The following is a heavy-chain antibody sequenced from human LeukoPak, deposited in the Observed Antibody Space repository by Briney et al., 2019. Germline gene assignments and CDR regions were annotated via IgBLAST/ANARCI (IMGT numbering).Heavy chain of an antibody. V-gene: IGHV3-7*01. CDR1: GFTFSNYW. J-gene: IGHJ4*02. CDR3: AGGAGFLIDY. Sequence: GGSLRLSCAASGFTFSNYWMNWVRQAPGKGPEWVAIIKKDGSEKYYVDSVKGRFTISRGNAKNSLYLQMNSPRADDTAVYFCAGGAGFLIDYWGQGALVTVSS. CDR2: IKKDGSEK. D-gene: IGHD2/OR15-2a*01.